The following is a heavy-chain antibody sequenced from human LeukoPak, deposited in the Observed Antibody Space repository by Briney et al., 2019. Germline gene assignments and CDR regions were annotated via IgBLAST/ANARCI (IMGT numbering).Heavy chain of an antibody. CDR3: AQIYTYGSSQFDY. D-gene: IGHD5-18*01. CDR2: ISGSGGST. CDR1: GFTFSSYV. V-gene: IGHV3-23*01. Sequence: GGSLRLSCAASGFTFSSYVMSWVRQAPGKGLEWVSAISGSGGSTCFADSVKGRFTISRDNAKNSLYLQMNSLRAEDTAVYYCAQIYTYGSSQFDYWGQGTLVTVSS. J-gene: IGHJ4*02.